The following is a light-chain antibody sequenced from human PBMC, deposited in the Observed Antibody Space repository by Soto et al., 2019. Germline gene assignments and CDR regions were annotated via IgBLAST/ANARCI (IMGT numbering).Light chain of an antibody. CDR1: SSDVGGYNY. J-gene: IGLJ1*01. V-gene: IGLV2-14*01. CDR3: SSDTSSTTHV. Sequence: QSALTQPASVSGSPGQSITISCTGTSSDVGGYNYVSWYQQHPGKAPKLMIYEVSNRPSGVSNRFSGSKSGNTAPLTISGLQAEDEADYYCSSDTSSTTHVCGTGTKV. CDR2: EVS.